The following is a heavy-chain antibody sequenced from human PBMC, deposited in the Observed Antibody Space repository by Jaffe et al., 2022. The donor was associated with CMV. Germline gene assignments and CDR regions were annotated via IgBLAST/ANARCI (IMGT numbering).Heavy chain of an antibody. CDR2: ISGSGSGP. D-gene: IGHD6-6*01. V-gene: IGHV3-23*04. CDR3: AKGPYSSSSDWFDP. Sequence: EVQLVESGGGLVQPGGSLRLSCAASGFTFSSYAMGWVRQAPGKGLEWVSTISGSGSGPYYADSVTGRFMISRDNSKNTLHLQMTSLRADDTAVYYCAKGPYSSSSDWFDPWGHGTLVTVSS. J-gene: IGHJ5*02. CDR1: GFTFSSYA.